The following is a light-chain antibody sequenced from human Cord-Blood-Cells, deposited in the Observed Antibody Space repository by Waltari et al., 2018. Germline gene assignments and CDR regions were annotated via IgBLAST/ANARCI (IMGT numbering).Light chain of an antibody. J-gene: IGKJ4*01. V-gene: IGKV3-20*01. CDR1: QSVSSSY. CDR2: GES. CDR3: QQYGSSPIT. Sequence: EVVLTQSPGTLSLSPGESATLSCRASQSVSSSYLAWYQQKPDQAPRLLTYGESSSATGIPDSVSDSESETDITLTISRLEPEDVAVYCCQQYGSSPITFGRWTKVEIK.